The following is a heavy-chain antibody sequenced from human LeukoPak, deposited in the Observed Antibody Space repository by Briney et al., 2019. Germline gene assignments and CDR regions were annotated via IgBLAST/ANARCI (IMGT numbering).Heavy chain of an antibody. Sequence: ASVKVSCKASGYTFTDRYIHWVRQAPGQGLEWMGWINPNSGGTSYAQKFQGRVTMTRDTSISTAYMELSRLRSDDTAVYYCAREGLVWWLRGSYARWFDPWGQGTLVTVSS. CDR3: AREGLVWWLRGSYARWFDP. CDR1: GYTFTDRY. CDR2: INPNSGGT. V-gene: IGHV1-2*02. D-gene: IGHD5-12*01. J-gene: IGHJ5*02.